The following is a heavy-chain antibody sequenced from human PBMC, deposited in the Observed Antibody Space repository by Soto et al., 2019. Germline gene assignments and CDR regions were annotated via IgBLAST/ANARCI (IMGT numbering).Heavy chain of an antibody. CDR1: GFTFSSYA. V-gene: IGHV3-23*01. J-gene: IGHJ4*02. D-gene: IGHD3-22*01. CDR2: ISGSGGST. Sequence: GGSLRLSCAASGFTFSSYAMSWVRQAPGKGLEWVSAISGSGGSTYYADSVKGRFTISRDNSKNTLYLQMNSLRAEDTAVYYCAKDLGYSSGYAYYFDYWGQGTLVTVSS. CDR3: AKDLGYSSGYAYYFDY.